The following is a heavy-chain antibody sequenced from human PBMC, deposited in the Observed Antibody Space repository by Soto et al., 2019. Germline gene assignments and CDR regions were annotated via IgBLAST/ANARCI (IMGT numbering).Heavy chain of an antibody. J-gene: IGHJ3*02. V-gene: IGHV4-59*01. CDR2: ILDSGST. D-gene: IGHD3-22*01. CDR3: ARDIGYYYDSSGSLGFDI. CDR1: GGSIRNYY. Sequence: TLSLTCTVSGGSIRNYYWSWIRQPPGKGLEWVGYILDSGSTKYNPSLKSRLTILVDTSKNQVSLELSSVTAADTAVYYCARDIGYYYDSSGSLGFDIWGQGIMVTVPS.